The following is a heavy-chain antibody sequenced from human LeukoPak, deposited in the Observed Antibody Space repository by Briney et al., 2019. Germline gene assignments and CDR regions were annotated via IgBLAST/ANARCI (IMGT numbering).Heavy chain of an antibody. V-gene: IGHV4-39*06. CDR2: HYHTGRI. Sequence: SETLSLTCSVSGGSISGTSYCWGWIRQPPGKGPEWIGSHYHTGRIYHNPSLNSRVTISVDTSKNQFPLKLSSVTDADTAVYYCARDGSDNWGLFDNWGRGTLVTVSS. D-gene: IGHD1-1*01. CDR3: ARDGSDNWGLFDN. CDR1: GGSISGTSYC. J-gene: IGHJ4*02.